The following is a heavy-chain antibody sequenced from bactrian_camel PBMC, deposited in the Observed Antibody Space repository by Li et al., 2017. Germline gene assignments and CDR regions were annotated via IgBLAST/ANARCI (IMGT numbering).Heavy chain of an antibody. CDR1: GYASSRYC. D-gene: IGHD5*01. V-gene: IGHV3S53*01. Sequence: HVQLVESGGGSVQAGGSLRLSCTASGYASSRYCMGWFRTPPRKQREEVACFDRDGTITVADSVKDRFTTSEDNVKHIVYLQMNDLKPEDTAEYICAAVYGLNCRGSASWGYGTQVTVS. J-gene: IGHJ4*01. CDR2: FDRDGTI.